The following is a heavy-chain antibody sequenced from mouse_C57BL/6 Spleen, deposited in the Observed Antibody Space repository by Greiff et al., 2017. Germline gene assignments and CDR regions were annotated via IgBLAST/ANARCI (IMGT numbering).Heavy chain of an antibody. CDR1: GYTFTSYW. V-gene: IGHV1-64*01. CDR3: ARDDYDEDWYFDV. J-gene: IGHJ1*03. D-gene: IGHD2-4*01. CDR2: IHPNSGST. Sequence: QVQLQQPGAELVKPGASVKLSCKASGYTFTSYWMHWVKQTPGQGLEWIGMIHPNSGSTNYHEKFKSKATLTVDKSSSTAYMQPSSLTSEDSAVYYCARDDYDEDWYFDVWGTGTTVTVSS.